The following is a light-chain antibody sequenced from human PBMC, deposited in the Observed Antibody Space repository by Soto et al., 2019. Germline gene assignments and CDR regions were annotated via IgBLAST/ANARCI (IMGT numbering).Light chain of an antibody. CDR1: QDISNY. J-gene: IGKJ2*01. CDR2: DAS. V-gene: IGKV1-33*01. Sequence: DIQMTQSPSSLSASVGDRVTITCQASQDISNYLNWYQQKPGKAPKLLIYDASNLETGVPSSFSGSGSGTDFTFTISSLQPEDIAVYYCQQYDGLPYTFGQGTKLEIK. CDR3: QQYDGLPYT.